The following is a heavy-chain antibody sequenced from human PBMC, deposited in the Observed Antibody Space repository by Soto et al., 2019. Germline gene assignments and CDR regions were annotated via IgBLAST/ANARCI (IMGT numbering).Heavy chain of an antibody. V-gene: IGHV4-4*02. CDR2: IYHSGST. CDR1: GGSISSSNW. Sequence: SETLSLTCAVSGGSISSSNWWSWVRQPPGEGLEWIGEIYHSGSTNYNPSLKSRVTISVDKSKNQFSLKLSSVTAADTAVYYCARAPDAGYSSSWYGGDAFDIWGQGTMVTVSS. D-gene: IGHD6-13*01. CDR3: ARAPDAGYSSSWYGGDAFDI. J-gene: IGHJ3*02.